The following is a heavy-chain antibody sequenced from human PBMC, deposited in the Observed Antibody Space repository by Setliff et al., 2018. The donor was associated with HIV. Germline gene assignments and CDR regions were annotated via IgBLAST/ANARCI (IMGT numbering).Heavy chain of an antibody. J-gene: IGHJ4*02. CDR2: INHIGGN. D-gene: IGHD4-17*01. Sequence: SETLSLTCAVYGGSFSGHYWSWIRQPPGKGLEWIGEINHIGGNMNYNPSLKSRVTISVDTSKKQFSLKLDSVTAADTAVYYCARHVNTVTTVIVDYFDYWGQGTLVTVSS. CDR1: GGSFSGHY. CDR3: ARHVNTVTTVIVDYFDY. V-gene: IGHV4-34*01.